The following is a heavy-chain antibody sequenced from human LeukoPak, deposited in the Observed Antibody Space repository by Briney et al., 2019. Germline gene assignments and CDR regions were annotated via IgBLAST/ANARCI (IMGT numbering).Heavy chain of an antibody. V-gene: IGHV4-34*01. Sequence: SETLSLTCAVYGGSFSGYYWSWIRQPPGKGLEWIGEINHSGSTNYNPSLKSRVTISVDTSKNQFSLKLSSVTAADTAVYYCAGAVRFWSCYRHYFDYWGQATLVTVFS. J-gene: IGHJ4*02. D-gene: IGHD3-3*01. CDR3: AGAVRFWSCYRHYFDY. CDR1: GGSFSGYY. CDR2: INHSGST.